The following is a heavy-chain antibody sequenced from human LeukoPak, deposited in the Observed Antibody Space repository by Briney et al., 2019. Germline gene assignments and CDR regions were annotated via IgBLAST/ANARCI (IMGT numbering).Heavy chain of an antibody. D-gene: IGHD1-26*01. CDR1: GFRFSSSG. V-gene: IGHV3-33*06. CDR2: IWNDGNYK. Sequence: QPGGSLRLSYAAYGFRFSSSGMHWVRHAPGKGLGWEPVIWNDGNYKYYADSLKGRFTISRDNSKNTLYLQMNSLRAEDTAVYYCAKGAIVGATTAGDIWGQGTMVTVSS. J-gene: IGHJ3*02. CDR3: AKGAIVGATTAGDI.